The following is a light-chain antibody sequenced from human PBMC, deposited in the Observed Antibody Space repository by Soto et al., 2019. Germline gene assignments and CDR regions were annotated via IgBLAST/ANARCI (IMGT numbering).Light chain of an antibody. CDR1: ASDIGDNNY. V-gene: IGLV2-14*01. Sequence: QSVLTQPASVSGSLGQSITISCTGTASDIGDNNYVSWYQHHPGKAPKLIIFEVRFRPSGVSSRFSGSKSGDTASLTISGLQAEDEADYYCCSYIYSSLVFGGGTKLTV. J-gene: IGLJ2*01. CDR2: EVR. CDR3: CSYIYSSLV.